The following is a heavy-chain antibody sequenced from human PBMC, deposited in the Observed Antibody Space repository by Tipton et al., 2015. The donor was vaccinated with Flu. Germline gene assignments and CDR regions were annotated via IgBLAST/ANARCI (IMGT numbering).Heavy chain of an antibody. Sequence: GSLRLSCEASGITFSDYSMTWVRQAPGKGLEWVSKIGPTDGVAKYADSVKGRFTISRDNSRNTLFLQMNSLRAEDTAVYYCADWNYVHRWGQGTLVIVSS. CDR3: ADWNYVHR. CDR2: IGPTDGVA. CDR1: GITFSDYS. V-gene: IGHV3-23*01. J-gene: IGHJ5*02. D-gene: IGHD1-7*01.